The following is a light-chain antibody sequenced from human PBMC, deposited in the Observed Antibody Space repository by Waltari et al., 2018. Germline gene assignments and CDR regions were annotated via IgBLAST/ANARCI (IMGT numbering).Light chain of an antibody. CDR3: QQFNSYPPT. CDR1: QGINTW. J-gene: IGKJ4*01. CDR2: AAS. Sequence: DIQMTQSPSSLSASVGDRVTITCRASQGINTWLVWYQQTPEKAPKSLIYAASNLQSGVPSRFSGGGSGTDFTLTISSLPPEDFATYYCQQFNSYPPTFGGGTKVEIK. V-gene: IGKV1D-16*01.